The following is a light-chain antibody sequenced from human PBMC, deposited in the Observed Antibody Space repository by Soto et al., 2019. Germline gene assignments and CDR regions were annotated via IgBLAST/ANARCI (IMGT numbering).Light chain of an antibody. CDR1: QTLRTW. V-gene: IGKV1-5*01. CDR2: DVS. CDR3: QQYNGYPLT. J-gene: IGKJ4*01. Sequence: DIQMTQSPSTLSASVGDRVTITCRASQTLRTWLAWYQQKPGKAPKLLIYDVSILQSGVPSRFSGSGSGTEFTLTISSLQPDDFATYHCQQYNGYPLTFGGGTNVDIK.